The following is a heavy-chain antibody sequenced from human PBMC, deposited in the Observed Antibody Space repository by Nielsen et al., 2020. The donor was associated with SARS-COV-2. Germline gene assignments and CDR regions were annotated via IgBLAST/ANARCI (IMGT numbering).Heavy chain of an antibody. CDR2: IYYSGST. V-gene: IGHV4-39*01. J-gene: IGHJ6*03. Sequence: SETLSLTCTVSGGSITSSGYYWAWIRQPPGKGLEWIGNIYYSGSTYYNPSLKSRVTISGDTSKNQFSLKLTSVTAADTAIYYCARLYSANPRDYMDVWGKGTSVIVS. CDR3: ARLYSANPRDYMDV. D-gene: IGHD1-26*01. CDR1: GGSITSSGYY.